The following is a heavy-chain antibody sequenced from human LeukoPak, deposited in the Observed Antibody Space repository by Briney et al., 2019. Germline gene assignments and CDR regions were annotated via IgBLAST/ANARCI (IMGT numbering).Heavy chain of an antibody. CDR1: GFTFSSYG. CDR3: ASKVGATGRSDY. V-gene: IGHV3-30*02. J-gene: IGHJ4*02. CDR2: IRYDGSNK. D-gene: IGHD1-26*01. Sequence: PGGSLRLSXAASGFTFSSYGMHWVRQAPGKGLEWVAFIRYDGSNKYYADSVKGRFTISRDNSKNTLYLQMNSPRAEDTAVYYCASKVGATGRSDYWGQGTLVTVSS.